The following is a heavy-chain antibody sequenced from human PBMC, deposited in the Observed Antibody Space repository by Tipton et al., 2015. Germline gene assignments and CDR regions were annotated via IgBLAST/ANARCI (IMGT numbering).Heavy chain of an antibody. D-gene: IGHD2-21*01. CDR1: GGSFSDYY. Sequence: LRLSCTVSGGSFSDYYWSWIRQSPGEGLEWIGYIYYSGSTNYNPSLRSRVAMSRDTSKNQFSLKLRSVTAADTAVYYCARVGSGSYWGYFDYWGQGTMVTVSS. CDR3: ARVGSGSYWGYFDY. J-gene: IGHJ4*02. CDR2: IYYSGST. V-gene: IGHV4-59*08.